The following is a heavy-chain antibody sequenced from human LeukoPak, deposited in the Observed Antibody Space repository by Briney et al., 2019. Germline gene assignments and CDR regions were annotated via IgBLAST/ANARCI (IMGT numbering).Heavy chain of an antibody. CDR1: GFTFSTYG. V-gene: IGHV3-33*06. Sequence: GGSLRLSCAASGFTFSTYGMHWVRQAPGKGLEWVTVIWHDGSHKDYADSVKGRFTISRDNSKNTLYLQMNDLRAEDTAVYYCAKQLGYCSDGSCYFPYWGQGTLVTVSS. J-gene: IGHJ4*02. D-gene: IGHD2-15*01. CDR2: IWHDGSHK. CDR3: AKQLGYCSDGSCYFPY.